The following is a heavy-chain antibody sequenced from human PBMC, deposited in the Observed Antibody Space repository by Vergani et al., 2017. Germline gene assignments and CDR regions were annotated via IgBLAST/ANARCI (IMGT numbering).Heavy chain of an antibody. D-gene: IGHD3-3*01. Sequence: EVQLVESGGGLVQPGGSLRLSCAASGFTFSSYWMHWVRQAPGKGLVWVSRINSDGSSTSYADSVKGRFTISRDNAKNTLYLQMNSLRAEDTAVYYCARVGYDFWSGYSPFDYWGQGTLVTVSS. CDR1: GFTFSSYW. CDR3: ARVGYDFWSGYSPFDY. CDR2: INSDGSST. V-gene: IGHV3-74*01. J-gene: IGHJ4*02.